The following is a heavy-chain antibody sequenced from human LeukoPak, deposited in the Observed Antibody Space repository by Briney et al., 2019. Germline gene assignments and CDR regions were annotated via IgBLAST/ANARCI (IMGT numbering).Heavy chain of an antibody. Sequence: GGSLRLSCAASGFTFSSYEMNWVRQAPGKGLEWVSYISSSGGTIYYADSVKGRFTISRDNAKNSLYLQMNSLRAEDTAVYYCAREGGGYCSSTSCPGGSTATDYYYGMDVWGQGTTVTVSS. CDR1: GFTFSSYE. J-gene: IGHJ6*02. V-gene: IGHV3-48*03. CDR3: AREGGGYCSSTSCPGGSTATDYYYGMDV. D-gene: IGHD2-2*01. CDR2: ISSSGGTI.